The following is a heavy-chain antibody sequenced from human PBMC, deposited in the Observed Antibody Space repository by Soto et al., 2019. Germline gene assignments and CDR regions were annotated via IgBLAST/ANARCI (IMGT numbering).Heavy chain of an antibody. V-gene: IGHV5-51*01. J-gene: IGHJ6*02. CDR1: GYSFTSYW. CDR2: IYPGDSDT. D-gene: IGHD2-15*01. CDR3: ARQDSYYYYGMDV. Sequence: PGEALKISCKGSGYSFTSYWIGWVRQMPGKGLEGMGIIYPGDSDTRYSPAFQGQVTISADNSISTAYLQWSSLKAADTAMYYCARQDSYYYYGMDVWGQGTTVTVSS.